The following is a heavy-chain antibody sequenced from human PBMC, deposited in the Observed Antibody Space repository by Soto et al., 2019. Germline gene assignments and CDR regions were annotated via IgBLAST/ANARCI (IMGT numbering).Heavy chain of an antibody. CDR2: ISPYNGNT. V-gene: IGHV1-18*01. Sequence: QVQLVQSGAEVKKPGASVKVSCKASGYIFVNYGIAWVRQAPGQGLEWMGWISPYNGNTHYATKVQGRLTMTTDTSTSTAYMALGSLTCDDTAVYDCVIVENDVTPTLQDVWGQGTTVTVSS. D-gene: IGHD3-16*02. J-gene: IGHJ6*02. CDR3: VIVENDVTPTLQDV. CDR1: GYIFVNYG.